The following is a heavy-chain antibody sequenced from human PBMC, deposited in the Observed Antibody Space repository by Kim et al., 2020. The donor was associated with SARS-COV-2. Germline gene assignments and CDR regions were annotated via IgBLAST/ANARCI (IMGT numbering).Heavy chain of an antibody. D-gene: IGHD3-22*01. V-gene: IGHV3-7*03. J-gene: IGHJ4*02. CDR1: GFTFSSYW. CDR2: ITQDGSEK. Sequence: GGSLRLSCAASGFTFSSYWLSWVRQAPGKGLEWVANITQDGSEKYYVDSVRGRFTISRDNAKNSLYLQMNSLRAEDTAVYYCTRDHFPNYYDNTGYYQTDGWGQGTLVTVSA. CDR3: TRDHFPNYYDNTGYYQTDG.